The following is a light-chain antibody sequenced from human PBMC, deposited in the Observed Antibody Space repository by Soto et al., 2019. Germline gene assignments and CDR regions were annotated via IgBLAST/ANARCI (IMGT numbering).Light chain of an antibody. J-gene: IGKJ2*01. V-gene: IGKV3-20*01. Sequence: EIVLTQSPGTLSLSPGERATLSCRASQSVSSSYLAWYQQKPGQAPRLRIYGASSRATGIPDRFSGSGSGTDFTLTISRLEPEDFALYYCQQYGSSRPYTFGPGTKLEIK. CDR1: QSVSSSY. CDR3: QQYGSSRPYT. CDR2: GAS.